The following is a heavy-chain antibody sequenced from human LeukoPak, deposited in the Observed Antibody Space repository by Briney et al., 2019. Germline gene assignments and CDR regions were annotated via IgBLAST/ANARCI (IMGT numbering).Heavy chain of an antibody. V-gene: IGHV3-21*01. Sequence: KAGGSLRLSCAASGFTFSSYSMNWVCQAPGKGLEWVSSISSSSSYIYYADSVKGRFTISRDNAKNSLYLQMNSLRAEDTAVYYCARDADTSGHFSYFDYWGQGTLGTVSS. J-gene: IGHJ4*02. CDR2: ISSSSSYI. D-gene: IGHD3-22*01. CDR3: ARDADTSGHFSYFDY. CDR1: GFTFSSYS.